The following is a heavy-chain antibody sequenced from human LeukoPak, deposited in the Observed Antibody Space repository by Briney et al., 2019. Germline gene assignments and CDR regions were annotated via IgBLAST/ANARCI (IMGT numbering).Heavy chain of an antibody. J-gene: IGHJ4*02. V-gene: IGHV3-9*01. D-gene: IGHD3-10*01. Sequence: GGSLRLSCAASGFTFDDYAMHWVRQAPGKGLEWVSGISWNSGSIGYADSVKGRFTISRDNAKNSLYLQMNSLRAEDTALYYCAKGSYGSGSYRQPFDYWGQGTLVTVSS. CDR3: AKGSYGSGSYRQPFDY. CDR2: ISWNSGSI. CDR1: GFTFDDYA.